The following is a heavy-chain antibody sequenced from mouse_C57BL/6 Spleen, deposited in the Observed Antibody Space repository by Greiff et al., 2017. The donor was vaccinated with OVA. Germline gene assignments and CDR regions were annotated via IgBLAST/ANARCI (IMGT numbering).Heavy chain of an antibody. V-gene: IGHV3-6*01. CDR1: GYSITSGYY. CDR2: ISYDGSN. Sequence: VQLKESGPGLVKPSQSLSLTCSVTGYSITSGYYWNWIRQFPGNKLEWMGYISYDGSNNYNPSLKNRISITRDTSKNQFFLKLNSVTTEDTATYYCARDGGYDSNYAWFAYWGQGTLVTVSA. CDR3: ARDGGYDSNYAWFAY. D-gene: IGHD2-5*01. J-gene: IGHJ3*01.